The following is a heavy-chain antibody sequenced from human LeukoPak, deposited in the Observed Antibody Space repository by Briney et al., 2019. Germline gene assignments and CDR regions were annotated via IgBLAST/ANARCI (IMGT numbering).Heavy chain of an antibody. V-gene: IGHV4-31*03. CDR2: IYYSGST. D-gene: IGHD3-22*01. CDR1: GGSISSGGYY. Sequence: SETLSLTCTVSGGSISSGGYYWSWIRQHPGKGLEWIGYIYYSGSTYYNPSLKSRVTISVDTSKNQFSLKLSSVTAADTAVYYCARVRATMIVVVIPREFDAFDIWGQGTMVTVSS. CDR3: ARVRATMIVVVIPREFDAFDI. J-gene: IGHJ3*02.